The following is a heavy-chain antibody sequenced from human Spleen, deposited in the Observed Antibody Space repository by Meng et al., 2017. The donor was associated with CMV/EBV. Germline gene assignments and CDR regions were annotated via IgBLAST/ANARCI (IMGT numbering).Heavy chain of an antibody. Sequence: ASVKVSCKASGGTFDTYTVNWVRQAPGQGLEWMGWINPQSGGTNYAQKFQGRVTMTRDTSISTGYLELRRLRSDDTAVYYCARDQGYYYYGLDVWGQGTTVTVSS. CDR1: GGTFDTYT. J-gene: IGHJ6*02. V-gene: IGHV1-2*02. CDR3: ARDQGYYYYGLDV. CDR2: INPQSGGT.